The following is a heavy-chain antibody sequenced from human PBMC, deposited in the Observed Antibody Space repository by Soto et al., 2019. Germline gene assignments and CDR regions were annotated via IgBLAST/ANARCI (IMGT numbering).Heavy chain of an antibody. V-gene: IGHV3-23*01. J-gene: IGHJ4*02. D-gene: IGHD2-2*01. CDR1: GFTFSSYA. Sequence: GGSLRLSCAASGFTFSSYAMSWVRQAPGKGLEWVSAISGSGGSTYYADSVKGRFTISRDNSKNTLYLQMNSLRAEDTAVYYCAKGMESSTRLLTNDYWGQGTLVTVSS. CDR3: AKGMESSTRLLTNDY. CDR2: ISGSGGST.